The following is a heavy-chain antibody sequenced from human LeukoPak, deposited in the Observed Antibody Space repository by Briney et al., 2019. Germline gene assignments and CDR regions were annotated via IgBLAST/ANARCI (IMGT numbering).Heavy chain of an antibody. CDR2: TFSGGTT. D-gene: IGHD3-16*02. J-gene: IGHJ3*02. V-gene: IGHV3-53*01. CDR1: GFTVSSNY. CDR3: ARDRNYVWDSYRPDAFDI. Sequence: GGSPRLSCAASGFTVSSNYMSWVRQAPGMGLEWVSVTFSGGTTYYADSVKGRFTISRDNSKNTLYLQMNSLRAEDTAVYYCARDRNYVWDSYRPDAFDIWGQGTMVTVSS.